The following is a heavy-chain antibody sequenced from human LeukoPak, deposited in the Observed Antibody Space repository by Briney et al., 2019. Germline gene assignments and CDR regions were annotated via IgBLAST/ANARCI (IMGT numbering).Heavy chain of an antibody. CDR3: AREYCSGGSCYRDY. J-gene: IGHJ4*02. CDR1: GDSVSSNGAA. D-gene: IGHD2-15*01. V-gene: IGHV6-1*01. CDR2: IHYRSKWYS. Sequence: SQTLSLTCAISGDSVSSNGAAWNWIRQSPSGGLEWLGRIHYRSKWYSDYALSVKSRITINPDTSKNQFSLKLSSVTAADTAVYYCAREYCSGGSCYRDYWGQGTLVTVSS.